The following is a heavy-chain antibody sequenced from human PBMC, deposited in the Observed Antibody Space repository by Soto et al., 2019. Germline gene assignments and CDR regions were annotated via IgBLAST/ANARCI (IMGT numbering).Heavy chain of an antibody. Sequence: PGGSLRLSCAASGFTFSSYAMSWVRQAPGKGLEWVSAISGSGGSAYYADSVKGRFTISRDNSKNTLYLQMNSLRAEDTAVYYCAKGYCSGGSCYPRPVRGFTHFDYWGQRTLVTVSS. CDR3: AKGYCSGGSCYPRPVRGFTHFDY. CDR2: ISGSGGSA. CDR1: GFTFSSYA. D-gene: IGHD2-15*01. V-gene: IGHV3-23*01. J-gene: IGHJ4*02.